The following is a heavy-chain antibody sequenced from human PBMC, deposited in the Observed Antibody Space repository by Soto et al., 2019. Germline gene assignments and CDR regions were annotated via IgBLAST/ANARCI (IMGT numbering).Heavy chain of an antibody. CDR2: ISPQGGST. J-gene: IGHJ4*02. V-gene: IGHV3-64D*06. CDR3: VNMMIARGAFDF. Sequence: PWGSLRLSCSASGFAFSSYAMHWARQTPGKGLEYVSAISPQGGSTYYADSVKGRFTISRDDSKNTVYLQMSSLRPDDTAVYYCVNMMIARGAFDFWGQGTLVTVSS. CDR1: GFAFSSYA. D-gene: IGHD2-21*01.